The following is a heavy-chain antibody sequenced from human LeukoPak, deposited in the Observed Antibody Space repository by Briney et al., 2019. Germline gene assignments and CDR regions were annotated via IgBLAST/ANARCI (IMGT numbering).Heavy chain of an antibody. CDR3: ARDLHNYVAMDV. D-gene: IGHD3-10*02. CDR2: IGSDNKP. CDR1: GFTFSAYA. V-gene: IGHV3-23*01. J-gene: IGHJ6*02. Sequence: GGSLWLSCEASGFTFSAYAMTWVRQAPGKGLEWVSSIGSDNKPHYSESVKGRFAISRDNSKNTLFLQLHNLRVEDTALYYCARDLHNYVAMDVWGQGTTVTVSS.